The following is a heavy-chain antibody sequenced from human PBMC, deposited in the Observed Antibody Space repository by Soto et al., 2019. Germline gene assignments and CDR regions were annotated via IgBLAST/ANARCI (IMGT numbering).Heavy chain of an antibody. CDR1: GDSINNTYW. D-gene: IGHD6-6*01. CDR2: IYHTGGK. J-gene: IGHJ4*02. CDR3: APALSSSRESVSFDY. V-gene: IGHV4-4*02. Sequence: SETLSLTCFVSGDSINNTYWWSWVRQAPGKGLEWIGEIYHTGGKSYMPSLRGRITLSVDTSKNQFSLKLTSVTAADTAVYYCAPALSSSRESVSFDYWGQGTLVTVSS.